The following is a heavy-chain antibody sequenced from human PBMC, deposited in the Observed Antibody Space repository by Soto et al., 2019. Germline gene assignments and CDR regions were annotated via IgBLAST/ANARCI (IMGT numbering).Heavy chain of an antibody. CDR1: GYTFTSYA. D-gene: IGHD3-10*01. CDR2: ISAYNGNT. J-gene: IGHJ4*02. V-gene: IGHV1-18*01. CDR3: ARDVNSGRFDY. Sequence: VQLVQSGAEVKKPGAPVKVSCKASGYTFTSYAISWVRQAPGQGLEWMGWISAYNGNTKYAQKVQGRVTMTTDTSPSTAYMDLRSLRSDDTAVYYCARDVNSGRFDYWGQGTLVTVSS.